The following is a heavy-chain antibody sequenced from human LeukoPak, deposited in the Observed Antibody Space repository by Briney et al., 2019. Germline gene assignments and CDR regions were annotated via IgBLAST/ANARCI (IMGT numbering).Heavy chain of an antibody. V-gene: IGHV4-30-2*01. CDR1: GGSISSGGYY. Sequence: SETLSLTCTVSGGSISSGGYYWSWIRQPPGKGLEWIGYIYHSGSTYYNPSLKSRVTISVDRSKNQFSLKLSSVTAADTAVYYCAKQPAARTYNWFDPWGQGTLVTVSS. CDR3: AKQPAARTYNWFDP. CDR2: IYHSGST. D-gene: IGHD2-2*01. J-gene: IGHJ5*02.